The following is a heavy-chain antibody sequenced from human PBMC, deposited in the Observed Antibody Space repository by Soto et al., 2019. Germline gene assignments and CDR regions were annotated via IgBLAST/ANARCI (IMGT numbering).Heavy chain of an antibody. CDR3: SRVALSGGGWLDP. D-gene: IGHD1-26*01. CDR2: INPRGGST. V-gene: IGHV1-46*01. J-gene: IGHJ5*02. CDR1: GYTFTSYY. Sequence: QVQLVQSGAEVKKPGASVNVSCKASGYTFTSYYMHWVRQAPGQGLEWMGIINPRGGSTTYAQKFQGRVHVTRDKATSTGYLGLSNLRSNDPAIYYCSRVALSGGGWLDPWGQGTLVTVSS.